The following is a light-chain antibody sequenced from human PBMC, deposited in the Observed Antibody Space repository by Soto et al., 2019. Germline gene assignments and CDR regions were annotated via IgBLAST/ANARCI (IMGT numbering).Light chain of an antibody. CDR1: QTISSW. J-gene: IGKJ1*01. CDR2: HAS. Sequence: DIQMTQSPSTLSASVGDRVIITCRASQTISSWLAWYQQKPGTAPKLLIYHASTLESGVPSRFSGSGSGTDFTLTISCLQSEDFATYYCQQYYSYPRTFGQGTKVDIK. CDR3: QQYYSYPRT. V-gene: IGKV1-5*01.